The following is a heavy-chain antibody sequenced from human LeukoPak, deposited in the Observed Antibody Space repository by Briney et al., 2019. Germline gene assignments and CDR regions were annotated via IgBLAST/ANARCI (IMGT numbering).Heavy chain of an antibody. CDR3: AKGGLLVVPAAMFT. J-gene: IGHJ5*01. CDR2: ISGSGGST. D-gene: IGHD2-2*01. Sequence: GGSLRLSCAASGLHFSGTAMSWVRQAPGKGLEWVSAISGSGGSTYYADSVKGRFTISRDNSKNTLYLQMNSLRAEDTAVYYCAKGGLLVVPAAMFTWGQGTLVTVSS. CDR1: GLHFSGTA. V-gene: IGHV3-23*01.